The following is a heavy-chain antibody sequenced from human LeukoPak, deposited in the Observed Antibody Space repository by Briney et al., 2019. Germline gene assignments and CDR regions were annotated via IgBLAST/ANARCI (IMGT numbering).Heavy chain of an antibody. D-gene: IGHD2-15*01. J-gene: IGHJ4*02. CDR1: GGSISSSSYY. CDR3: ARLSPNIVVVVAATRGPFDY. V-gene: IGHV4-39*01. Sequence: SETLSLTCTVSGGSISSSSYYWGWIRQPPGKGVEWIGSIYYSGSTYYNPSLKSRVTISVDTSKNQFSLKLGSVTAADTAVYYCARLSPNIVVVVAATRGPFDYWGQGTLVTVSS. CDR2: IYYSGST.